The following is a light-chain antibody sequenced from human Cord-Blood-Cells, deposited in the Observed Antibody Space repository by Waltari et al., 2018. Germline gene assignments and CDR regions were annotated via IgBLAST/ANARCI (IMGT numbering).Light chain of an antibody. CDR1: SSHVGGYNY. J-gene: IGLJ1*01. CDR3: SSYTSSSTLGV. V-gene: IGLV2-14*03. CDR2: DVS. Sequence: QSALTQPASVSGSPGQSNTISCTGTSSHVGGYNYVSWYQQPPGHAPKLMIYDVSNRPSGVSNRFSGSKSGNTASLTISGLHAEDEADYYCSSYTSSSTLGVFGTGTKVTVL.